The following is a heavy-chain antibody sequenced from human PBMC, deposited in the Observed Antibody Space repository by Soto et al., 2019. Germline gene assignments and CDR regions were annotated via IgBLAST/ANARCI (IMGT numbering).Heavy chain of an antibody. V-gene: IGHV3-13*01. J-gene: IGHJ4*02. CDR1: GFTFSTYD. CDR2: IGPAGDT. Sequence: GGSLRLSCAASGFTFSTYDLHWVRQATGKGLEWLSAIGPAGDTYYRDSVRGRFTISRENAKSSFYLQMNSLGAGDTAVYYCARDRCSGGRCYFDYWGQGTLVTVSS. D-gene: IGHD2-15*01. CDR3: ARDRCSGGRCYFDY.